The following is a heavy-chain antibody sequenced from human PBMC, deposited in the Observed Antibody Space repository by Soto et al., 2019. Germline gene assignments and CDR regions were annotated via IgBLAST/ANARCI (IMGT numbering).Heavy chain of an antibody. J-gene: IGHJ6*02. CDR2: IIPIFGTA. D-gene: IGHD6-13*01. CDR1: GCTFSSYA. CDR3: ARVAAAGPEDPKYYYYYYGMDV. Sequence: SVKVSCKASGCTFSSYAISWVRQAAGQGLEWMGGIIPIFGTANYAQKFQGRVTMTTDTSTSTAYMELRSLRSDDTAVYYCARVAAAGPEDPKYYYYYYGMDVWGQGTTVTVSS. V-gene: IGHV1-69*05.